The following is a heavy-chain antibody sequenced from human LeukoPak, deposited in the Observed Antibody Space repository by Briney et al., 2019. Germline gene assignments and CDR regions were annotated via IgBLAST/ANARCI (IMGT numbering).Heavy chain of an antibody. V-gene: IGHV3-21*04. CDR2: ISSSSSYI. CDR3: AKDQSSGYYPDAFDI. J-gene: IGHJ3*02. Sequence: GGSLRLSCAASGFTFSSYSMNWVRQAPGKGLEWVSSISSSSSYIYYADSVKGRFTISRDNSKNTLYLQMNSLRAEDTAVYYCAKDQSSGYYPDAFDIWGQGTMVTVSS. CDR1: GFTFSSYS. D-gene: IGHD3-22*01.